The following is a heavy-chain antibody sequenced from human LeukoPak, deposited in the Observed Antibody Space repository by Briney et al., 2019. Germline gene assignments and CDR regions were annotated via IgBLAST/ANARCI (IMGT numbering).Heavy chain of an antibody. CDR1: GFTFSSYE. J-gene: IGHJ4*02. CDR3: ARATIKYNWNYVD. D-gene: IGHD1-7*01. CDR2: ISSSSSYI. V-gene: IGHV3-21*01. Sequence: PGGSLRLSCAASGFTFSSYEMNWVRQAPGKGLEWVSSISSSSSYIYYADSVKGRFTISRDNAKNSLYLQMNSLRAEDTAVYYCARATIKYNWNYVDWGQGTLVTVSS.